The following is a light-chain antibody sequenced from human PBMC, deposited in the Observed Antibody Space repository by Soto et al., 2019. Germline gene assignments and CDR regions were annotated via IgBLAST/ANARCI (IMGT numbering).Light chain of an antibody. CDR2: EVT. J-gene: IGLJ2*01. CDR1: SSDVGGYNY. CDR3: SSYAGINNLV. V-gene: IGLV2-8*01. Sequence: QSALTQPPSASASPGQSVTISCTGTSSDVGGYNYVSWYQQYPGKAPKLMIYEVTKRPSGVPDRFSGSKSGNTASLTVSGLQDEDEADYYCSSYAGINNLVFGGGTKLTVL.